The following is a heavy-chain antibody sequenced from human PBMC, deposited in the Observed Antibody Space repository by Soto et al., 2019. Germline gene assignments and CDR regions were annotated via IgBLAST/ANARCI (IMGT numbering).Heavy chain of an antibody. Sequence: EVQLLESGGGLVQPGGSLRLSCAASGFTFRSYAMSWVRQAPGKGLEWVSGISGSDASTYYADSVKGRFTVSRDSSRYPLYLQMNSLRVEDTAVYYCAKDQRPYYYDSSGYYQFDNWGQGTLVTVSS. CDR3: AKDQRPYYYDSSGYYQFDN. CDR2: ISGSDAST. CDR1: GFTFRSYA. V-gene: IGHV3-23*01. D-gene: IGHD3-22*01. J-gene: IGHJ4*02.